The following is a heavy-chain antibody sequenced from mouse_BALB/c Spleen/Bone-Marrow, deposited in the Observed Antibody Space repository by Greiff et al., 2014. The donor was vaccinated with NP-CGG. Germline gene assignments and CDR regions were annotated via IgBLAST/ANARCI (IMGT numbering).Heavy chain of an antibody. D-gene: IGHD1-1*01. V-gene: IGHV1-14*01. CDR3: ARTGNYYGSSFDY. Sequence: EVQLQQSGPELVKPGTSVKMSCKASGYTFTSYVIHWVKQKPGQGLEWIGYINPFNDGTKYNEKFKDKATLTSDKSSNTAYMGLSSLTSEDSAVYYCARTGNYYGSSFDYWGQGTTLTVSS. CDR1: GYTFTSYV. CDR2: INPFNDGT. J-gene: IGHJ2*01.